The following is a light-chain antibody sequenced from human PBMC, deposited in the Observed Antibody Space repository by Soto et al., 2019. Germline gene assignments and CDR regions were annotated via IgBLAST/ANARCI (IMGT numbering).Light chain of an antibody. V-gene: IGLV2-14*01. CDR3: SSYTSSSTYV. CDR1: SSDVGGYTY. CDR2: EVS. J-gene: IGLJ1*01. Sequence: QSVLTQPASVSGSPGQSITISCTGTSSDVGGYTYVSWYQHHPGKAPKLMIYEVSNRPSGVSNRFSGSKSGNTASLTISGLPAEDEADYYCSSYTSSSTYVFGTGTKVTVL.